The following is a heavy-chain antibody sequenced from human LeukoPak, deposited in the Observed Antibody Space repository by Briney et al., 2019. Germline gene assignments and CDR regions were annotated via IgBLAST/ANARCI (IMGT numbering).Heavy chain of an antibody. CDR1: GFTFSSDD. CDR2: IGPAGDT. CDR3: ARASSRRRAFFDC. D-gene: IGHD6-6*01. V-gene: IGHV3-13*01. Sequence: PGGSLRLSCAAPGFTFSSDDMHWVRQATGKGLEWVSGIGPAGDTYYSASVKGRFTISRENAKNSLYLQMNSLRGGDTAVYYCARASSRRRAFFDCWGQGTLVTVSS. J-gene: IGHJ4*02.